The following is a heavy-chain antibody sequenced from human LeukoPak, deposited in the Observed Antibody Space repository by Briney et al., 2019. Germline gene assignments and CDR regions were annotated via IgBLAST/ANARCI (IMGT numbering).Heavy chain of an antibody. CDR2: IYYNGGST. D-gene: IGHD5-12*01. Sequence: PSETLSLTCTVSGGSISSGSYYWSWIRQPPGKGLEWLGYIYYNGGSTYYNPSLKSRVSISVDTSKNQFSLNLISVTAADTAVYYCANRSGYDAFDIWGQGTMVTVSS. V-gene: IGHV4-30-4*07. J-gene: IGHJ3*02. CDR1: GGSISSGSYY. CDR3: ANRSGYDAFDI.